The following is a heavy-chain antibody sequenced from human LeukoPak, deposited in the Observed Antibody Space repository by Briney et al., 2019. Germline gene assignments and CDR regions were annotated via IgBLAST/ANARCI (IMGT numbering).Heavy chain of an antibody. Sequence: GGSLRLSCAASGFTVSSNYMSWGRQAPGKGLEWVSVIYSGGSTYYADSVKGRFTISRDNSKNTLYLQMNSLRAEDTAVYYCAFSRIAVAGTQFDYWGQGTLVTVSS. D-gene: IGHD6-19*01. CDR2: IYSGGST. CDR1: GFTVSSNY. CDR3: AFSRIAVAGTQFDY. V-gene: IGHV3-66*01. J-gene: IGHJ4*02.